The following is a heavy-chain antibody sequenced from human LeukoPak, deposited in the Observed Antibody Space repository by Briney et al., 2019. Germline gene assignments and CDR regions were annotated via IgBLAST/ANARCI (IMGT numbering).Heavy chain of an antibody. J-gene: IGHJ5*02. CDR3: AQGHDYGDYLNWFDP. CDR2: INHSGST. V-gene: IGHV4-34*01. CDR1: GGSFSDYY. Sequence: SETLSLTCAVYGGSFSDYYWSWIRQPPGKGLEWIGEINHSGSTNYNPSLKSRVTISVDTSKNQFSLKLSSVTAADTAVYYRAQGHDYGDYLNWFDPWGQGTLVTVSS. D-gene: IGHD4-17*01.